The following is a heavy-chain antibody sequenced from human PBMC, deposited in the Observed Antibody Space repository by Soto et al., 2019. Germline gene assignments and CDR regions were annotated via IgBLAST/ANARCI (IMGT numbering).Heavy chain of an antibody. J-gene: IGHJ6*02. CDR2: IYPGDSDT. CDR3: ARLIGYSSSSAYYGMDV. V-gene: IGHV5-51*01. D-gene: IGHD6-6*01. CDR1: GYSLTSYW. Sequence: PGESLKISCKGSGYSLTSYWIGWVRQMPGKGLEWMGIIYPGDSDTRYSPSFQGQVTISADKSISTAYLQWSSLKASDTAMYYCARLIGYSSSSAYYGMDVWGQGTTVTVSS.